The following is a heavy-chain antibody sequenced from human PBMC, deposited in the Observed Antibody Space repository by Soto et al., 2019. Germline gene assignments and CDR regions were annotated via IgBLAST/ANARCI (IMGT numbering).Heavy chain of an antibody. V-gene: IGHV4-31*03. Sequence: QVLMEESGPGLVKPSQTLSLTCTVSGGSISSGSYYWTWIRQHPGKGLEWIGYIYYIGSTYYNPSLKSRVTITLDTTKNPFSPNRCAGDSAGTAVYYWARDRLAVAGKWDARCDPWGQGTLVTVSS. D-gene: IGHD6-19*01. CDR1: GGSISSGSYY. CDR2: IYYIGST. CDR3: ARDRLAVAGKWDARCDP. J-gene: IGHJ5*02.